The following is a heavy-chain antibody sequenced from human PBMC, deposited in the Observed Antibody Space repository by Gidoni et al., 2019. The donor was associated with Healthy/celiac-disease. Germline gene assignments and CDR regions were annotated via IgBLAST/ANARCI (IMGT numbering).Heavy chain of an antibody. D-gene: IGHD3-9*01. CDR2: IYYSGST. CDR3: ARHCPYYDIVTGYPGGMDV. Sequence: QVQLQESGPGLVKPSETLSLTCTVSGGSISSYYWSWIRQPPGKGLEWIGYIYYSGSTNYNPSRKSRVTISGDTSKNQFSLKLSSGTAADTAVYYCARHCPYYDIVTGYPGGMDVWGQGTTVTVSS. V-gene: IGHV4-59*08. CDR1: GGSISSYY. J-gene: IGHJ6*02.